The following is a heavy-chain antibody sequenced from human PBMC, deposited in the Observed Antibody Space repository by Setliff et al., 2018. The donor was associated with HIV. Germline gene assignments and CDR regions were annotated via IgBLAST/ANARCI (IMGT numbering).Heavy chain of an antibody. CDR2: FGYSGSDT. D-gene: IGHD2-21*01. V-gene: IGHV3-23*01. J-gene: IGHJ5*02. CDR1: GFTFYTYA. Sequence: GGSLRLSCAASGFTFYTYAMSWVRQAPGKGLEWVSTFGYSGSDTYYADSVRGRFTISRDNSKGILYLQMNSLRVEDTAMYYCAACEGDCSWGQGTLVTVSS. CDR3: AACEGDCS.